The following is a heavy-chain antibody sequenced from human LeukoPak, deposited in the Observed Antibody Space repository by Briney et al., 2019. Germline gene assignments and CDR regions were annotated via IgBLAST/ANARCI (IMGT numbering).Heavy chain of an antibody. CDR3: ARNLAYVWGSYRLPYYFDY. Sequence: SETLSLTCTVSGGSISSGGYYWSWIRQHPGKGLEWIGYIYYSGSTYYNPSLKSRVTISVDTSKNQFSLKLSSVTAADTAVYYCARNLAYVWGSYRLPYYFDYWGQGTLVTVSS. J-gene: IGHJ4*02. D-gene: IGHD3-16*02. CDR2: IYYSGST. CDR1: GGSISSGGYY. V-gene: IGHV4-31*03.